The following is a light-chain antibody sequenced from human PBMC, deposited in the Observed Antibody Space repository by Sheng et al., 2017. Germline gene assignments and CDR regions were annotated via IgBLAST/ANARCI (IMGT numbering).Light chain of an antibody. CDR2: VI. V-gene: IGLV1-44*01. CDR1: DSNIRDNT. CDR3: ATWDDSLRGVA. Sequence: QSVLTQPPSASGTPGQTVTISCSGGDSNIRDNTVNWYQQFPGTAPNSSSIVIISGPQGSLTDSLAPSLVFQPPLAISGLQSEDEAEYYCATWDDSLRGVAFGGGTEGDRP. J-gene: IGLJ2*01.